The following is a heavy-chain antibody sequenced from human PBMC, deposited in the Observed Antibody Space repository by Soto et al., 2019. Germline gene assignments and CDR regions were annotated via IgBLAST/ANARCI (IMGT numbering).Heavy chain of an antibody. CDR2: IVVGSGNT. V-gene: IGHV1-58*02. J-gene: IGHJ6*02. Sequence: SVKVSCKASGFTFTSSAMQWVRQARGQRLEWIGWIVVGSGNTNYAQKLQERVTITRDMSTSTAYMELSSLRSEDTAVYYCAAEGTVTTGMDVWGQGTTVTVSS. D-gene: IGHD4-17*01. CDR3: AAEGTVTTGMDV. CDR1: GFTFTSSA.